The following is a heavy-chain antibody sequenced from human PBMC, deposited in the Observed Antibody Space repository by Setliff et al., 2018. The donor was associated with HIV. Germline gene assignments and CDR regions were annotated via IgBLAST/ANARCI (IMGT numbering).Heavy chain of an antibody. CDR2: VYYSGTT. V-gene: IGHV4-59*08. D-gene: IGHD6-13*01. CDR3: ASHAPYTSSWNAAAFDI. CDR1: GGSLSSYY. J-gene: IGHJ3*02. Sequence: SETLSLTCSVSGGSLSSYYWSWIRQPPGKGLEWIGYVYYSGTTNYNPSLKSRVSMSVDTSKKQFSLKLTSVTAADTAVYYCASHAPYTSSWNAAAFDIWGQGTMVTVSS.